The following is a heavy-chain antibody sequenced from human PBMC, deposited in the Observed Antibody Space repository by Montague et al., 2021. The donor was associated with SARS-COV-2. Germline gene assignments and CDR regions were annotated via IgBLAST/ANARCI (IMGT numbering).Heavy chain of an antibody. Sequence: SETLSLTCTVSNYSVSSGYYWGWIRQFPGKGLEWIGFKFHSGSTYYNPSLQSRVITSGDTSKNQVSLKLRSVSAADTTVYYCARGVVGPTVLFLEYWGQGILVAVSS. D-gene: IGHD1-26*01. V-gene: IGHV4-38-2*02. CDR3: ARGVVGPTVLFLEY. CDR2: KFHSGST. J-gene: IGHJ4*02. CDR1: NYSVSSGYY.